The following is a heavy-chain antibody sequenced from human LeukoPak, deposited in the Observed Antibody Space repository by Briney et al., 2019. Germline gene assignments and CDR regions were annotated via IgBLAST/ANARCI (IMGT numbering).Heavy chain of an antibody. D-gene: IGHD3-22*01. CDR2: IHYSGST. Sequence: PSETLSLTCTVSGYSMSSGYYWGWIRQPPGKGLEWIGSIHYSGSTNYNPSLKSRVTISVDTSKSQFSLKLSSVTAADTAVYYCARAKDSSGYYFLYYFDNWGQGTLVTVSS. J-gene: IGHJ4*02. V-gene: IGHV4-38-2*02. CDR1: GYSMSSGYY. CDR3: ARAKDSSGYYFLYYFDN.